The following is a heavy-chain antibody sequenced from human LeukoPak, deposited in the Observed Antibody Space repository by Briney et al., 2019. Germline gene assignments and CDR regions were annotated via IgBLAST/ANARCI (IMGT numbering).Heavy chain of an antibody. J-gene: IGHJ4*02. D-gene: IGHD7-27*01. V-gene: IGHV3-30-3*01. CDR2: ISDDGTNK. Sequence: PGGSLRLSCVVSDFSFNRYLMHWVRQAPGKGLEWVTSISDDGTNKYYSDSVRGRFTISRDNSKSTLYLQMNSLTAEDTAVYYCARGQTGFPDYWGQGTLVTVSS. CDR3: ARGQTGFPDY. CDR1: DFSFNRYL.